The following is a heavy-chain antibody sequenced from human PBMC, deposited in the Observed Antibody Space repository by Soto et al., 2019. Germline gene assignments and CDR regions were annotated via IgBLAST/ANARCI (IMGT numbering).Heavy chain of an antibody. J-gene: IGHJ5*02. CDR2: TYYRSKWYN. Sequence: QSQTLSLTCAISGDSVSSNSAAWNWIRQSPSRGLEWLGRTYYRSKWYNDYAVSVKSRITINPDTSKNQFSLQLNSVTPEDTAVYYCARDFRRAYDFWSGYYMGRGWFDPWGQGTLVTVSS. CDR3: ARDFRRAYDFWSGYYMGRGWFDP. D-gene: IGHD3-3*01. CDR1: GDSVSSNSAA. V-gene: IGHV6-1*01.